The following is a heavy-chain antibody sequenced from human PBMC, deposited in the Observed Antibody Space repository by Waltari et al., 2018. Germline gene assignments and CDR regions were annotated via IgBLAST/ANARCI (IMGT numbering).Heavy chain of an antibody. D-gene: IGHD2-2*01. CDR1: GFTFSNAG. CDR2: IKRKTDGGTT. CDR3: TTISIVVVPAAAMAFDI. V-gene: IGHV3-15*01. J-gene: IGHJ3*02. Sequence: EVQLVESGGGLVKPGGSLRLSCAASGFTFSNAGMSWVRQAPGTGLEWVDRIKRKTDGGTTDYAAPVKGRFTISRDDSKNTLYLQMNSLKTEDTAVYYCTTISIVVVPAAAMAFDIWGQGTMVTVSS.